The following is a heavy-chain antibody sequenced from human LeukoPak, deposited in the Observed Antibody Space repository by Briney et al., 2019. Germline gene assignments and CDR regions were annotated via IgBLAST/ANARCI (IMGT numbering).Heavy chain of an antibody. D-gene: IGHD3-10*01. CDR1: GYTFTSYY. V-gene: IGHV1-46*01. J-gene: IGHJ4*02. CDR2: INPSGGST. CDR3: ARDGVRGVISPFY. Sequence: ASVKVSCKASGYTFTSYYMHWVRQAPGQGLEWMGIINPSGGSTSYAQKFQGRVTMTRDTSMSTVHMELSSLRSEDTAVYYCARDGVRGVISPFYWGQGTLVTVSS.